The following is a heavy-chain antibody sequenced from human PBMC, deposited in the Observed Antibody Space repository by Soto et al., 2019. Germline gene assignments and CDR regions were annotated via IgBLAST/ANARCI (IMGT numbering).Heavy chain of an antibody. J-gene: IGHJ4*02. V-gene: IGHV3-23*01. CDR2: ISTSGAYT. CDR1: GFTFSSYA. D-gene: IGHD1-26*01. Sequence: PGGSLRLSCAASGFTFSSYAMIWVRRAPGKGLGWVSKISTSGAYTYYTDSVKGRFTISRDNPKNTLHLQMNSLRAEDTAVYYCAIESSGRYSSYWGQGTLVTVSS. CDR3: AIESSGRYSSY.